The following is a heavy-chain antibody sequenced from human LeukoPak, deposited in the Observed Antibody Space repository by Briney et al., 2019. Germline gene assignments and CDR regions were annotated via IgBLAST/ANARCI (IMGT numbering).Heavy chain of an antibody. Sequence: SETLSLTCTVSGASMSSYYWTWIRQPPGKGLEWIGYIYSSGCTNSNPSLKSRVTISVDTSKNQFSLNLSSVTAADTAVYYCARGGDAGLADWGQGTLVTVSS. J-gene: IGHJ4*02. V-gene: IGHV4-59*01. D-gene: IGHD2-21*01. CDR1: GASMSSYY. CDR3: ARGGDAGLAD. CDR2: IYSSGCT.